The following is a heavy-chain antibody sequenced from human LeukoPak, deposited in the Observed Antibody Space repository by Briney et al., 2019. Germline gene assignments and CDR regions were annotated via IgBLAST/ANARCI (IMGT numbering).Heavy chain of an antibody. Sequence: ASVKVSCKASGYTFTSYYMYWVRQAPGQGLEWLGIINPGGGSTSYAQKFQGRVTMTRDTSTSTVYMDLSSLRSDDTAVYYCARAGWGTAIVYWGQGTLVTVSS. CDR1: GYTFTSYY. CDR2: INPGGGST. D-gene: IGHD5-18*01. CDR3: ARAGWGTAIVY. J-gene: IGHJ4*02. V-gene: IGHV1-46*01.